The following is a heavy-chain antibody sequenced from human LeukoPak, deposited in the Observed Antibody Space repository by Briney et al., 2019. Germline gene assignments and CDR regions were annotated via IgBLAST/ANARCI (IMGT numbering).Heavy chain of an antibody. CDR3: ARDRGSNWWGGFDY. V-gene: IGHV1-2*02. D-gene: IGHD2-15*01. J-gene: IGHJ4*02. Sequence: ASVKVSCKASGYTFTDYSMHWVRQGQAPGQGLEWMGWINSNGDATNYAQKFQGRVTLTRDTSSNTAYMEMNSLTSDDTAVYYCARDRGSNWWGGFDYWGQGTLVTVSS. CDR1: GYTFTDYS. CDR2: INSNGDAT.